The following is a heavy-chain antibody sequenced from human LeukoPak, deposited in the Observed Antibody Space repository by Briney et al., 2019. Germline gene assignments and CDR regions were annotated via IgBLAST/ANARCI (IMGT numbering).Heavy chain of an antibody. CDR2: INHSGST. V-gene: IGHV4-34*01. J-gene: IGHJ6*02. CDR3: ATAAYYYGSGSYLTDYYYYYGMDV. Sequence: SETLSLTCAVYGGSFSGYYWSWIRQPPGKGLEWIGEINHSGSTNYNPSLKSRVTIPVDTSKNQFSLKLSSVTAADTAVYYCATAAYYYGSGSYLTDYYYYYGMDVWGQGTTVTVSS. CDR1: GGSFSGYY. D-gene: IGHD3-10*01.